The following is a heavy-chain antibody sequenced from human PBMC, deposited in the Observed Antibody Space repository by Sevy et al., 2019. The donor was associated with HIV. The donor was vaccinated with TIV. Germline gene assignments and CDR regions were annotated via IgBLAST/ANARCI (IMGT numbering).Heavy chain of an antibody. CDR2: IYHSGST. CDR1: GGSISSVNW. Sequence: SETVSLTCAVSGGSISSVNWWHWVRQPPGMGLEWIGEIYHSGSTNYNPSLKSRVTISVDNSKNQFSLKLSSVTAADTAVYYCARGGETPRGFDPWGQGSLVTVSS. D-gene: IGHD3-16*01. CDR3: ARGGETPRGFDP. V-gene: IGHV4-4*02. J-gene: IGHJ5*02.